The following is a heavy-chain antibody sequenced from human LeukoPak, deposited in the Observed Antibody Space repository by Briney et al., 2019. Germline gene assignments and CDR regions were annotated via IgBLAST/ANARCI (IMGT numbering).Heavy chain of an antibody. CDR1: GGSISSYY. J-gene: IGHJ4*02. CDR2: MNDSGST. D-gene: IGHD3-22*01. V-gene: IGHV4-59*01. Sequence: SETLSLTCTVSGGSISSYYWSWIRQPPGKGLEWIGYMNDSGSTNYNLSLKSRVTISVDTSKNQFSLKLSSVTAADTAVYYCARVYYETIDYWGQGTLVTVSS. CDR3: ARVYYETIDY.